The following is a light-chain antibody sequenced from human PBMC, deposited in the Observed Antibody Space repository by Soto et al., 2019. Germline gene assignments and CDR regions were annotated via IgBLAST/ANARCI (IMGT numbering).Light chain of an antibody. CDR3: QQYGSSLEP. CDR2: GAS. Sequence: VVTQSPCALSLSPGERAALSGRASQSVSSTYLAWYQQKPGQAPRLLIYGASSRATGIPARFSGSGSGTDFTLTISRLEPDDFAVYYCQQYGSSLEPFGQGTKVDIK. CDR1: QSVSSTY. J-gene: IGKJ1*01. V-gene: IGKV3-20*01.